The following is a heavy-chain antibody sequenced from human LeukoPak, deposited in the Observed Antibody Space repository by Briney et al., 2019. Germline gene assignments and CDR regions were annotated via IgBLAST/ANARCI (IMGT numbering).Heavy chain of an antibody. D-gene: IGHD5-12*01. J-gene: IGHJ6*03. Sequence: SETLSLTCTVSGGSIISYYWSWIRQPPGKGLEWIGYIYYSGSTNYNPSLKSRVTISVDTSKNQFSLKLSSVTAADAAVYYCARGGGYDYYYYYMDVWGKGTTVTVSS. CDR3: ARGGGYDYYYYYMDV. CDR2: IYYSGST. CDR1: GGSIISYY. V-gene: IGHV4-59*01.